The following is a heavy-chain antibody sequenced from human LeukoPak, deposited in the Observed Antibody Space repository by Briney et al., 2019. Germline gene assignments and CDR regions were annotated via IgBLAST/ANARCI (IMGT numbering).Heavy chain of an antibody. D-gene: IGHD7-27*01. J-gene: IGHJ4*02. V-gene: IGHV4-59*01. CDR2: IHYSGST. CDR1: GGSISSYF. CDR3: ARDKAPWGSPYYFDS. Sequence: SETLSLTCTVSGGSISSYFWSWIRQPPGKGPEWIAYIHYSGSTNYNPSLKSRVSISVDTSKNQFSLKMSSVTAADTAVYYCARDKAPWGSPYYFDSWGQGTLVTVSS.